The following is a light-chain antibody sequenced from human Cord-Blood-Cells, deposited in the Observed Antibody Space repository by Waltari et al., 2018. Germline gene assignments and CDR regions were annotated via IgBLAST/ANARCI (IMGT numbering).Light chain of an antibody. CDR2: GAS. CDR3: QQYGSSPPWT. CDR1: QSVSSSY. V-gene: IGKV3-20*01. J-gene: IGKJ1*01. Sequence: VLTQSPGSLSLSPGERATLSCRASQSVSSSYLAWYQQKPGQAPRLLIYGASSRATGIPDRFSGSASGTDFTLTISRLEPEDFAVYYCQQYGSSPPWTFGQGTKVEIK.